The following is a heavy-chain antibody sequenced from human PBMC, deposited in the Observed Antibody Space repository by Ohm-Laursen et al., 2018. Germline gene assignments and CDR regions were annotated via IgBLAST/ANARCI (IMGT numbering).Heavy chain of an antibody. J-gene: IGHJ4*02. D-gene: IGHD1-7*01. V-gene: IGHV4-59*01. Sequence: TLSLTCTVSGGSISSYYWSWIRQPPGKGLEWIGYIYYSGSTSYNPSLKSRVTISVDTSKNQFSLKLSSVTAADTAVYYCARVGPARLELDYWGQGTLVTVSS. CDR3: ARVGPARLELDY. CDR2: IYYSGST. CDR1: GGSISSYY.